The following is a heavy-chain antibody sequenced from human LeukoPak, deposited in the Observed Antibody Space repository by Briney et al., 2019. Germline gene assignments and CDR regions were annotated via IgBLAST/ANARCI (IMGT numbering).Heavy chain of an antibody. CDR3: ARGRSAAGPLHYFDS. V-gene: IGHV3-33*01. J-gene: IGHJ4*02. CDR2: IRYDESNK. CDR1: GFTFSSSG. D-gene: IGHD6-13*01. Sequence: PGGSLRLSCAASGFTFSSSGMHWVRQAPGKGLEWVAVIRYDESNKYYADSVRGRFTISRDNAKNSLYLQMNSLRDEDTAVYYCARGRSAAGPLHYFDSWGQGTLVTVSS.